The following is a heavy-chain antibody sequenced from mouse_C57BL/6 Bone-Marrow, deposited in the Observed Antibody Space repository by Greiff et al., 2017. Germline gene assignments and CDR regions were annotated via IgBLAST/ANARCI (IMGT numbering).Heavy chain of an antibody. J-gene: IGHJ4*01. Sequence: QVQLQQSGAELVKPGASVKLSCKASGYTFTNYWMHWVKQRPGQGLEWIGMMHPNGGSPDYNEKFKSEATLSVDKSSRTAYMELSSLTSEDSAVYYCARSYDYDDYTMDYWGQGTSVTASA. CDR1: GYTFTNYW. CDR3: ARSYDYDDYTMDY. D-gene: IGHD2-4*01. V-gene: IGHV1-64*01. CDR2: MHPNGGSP.